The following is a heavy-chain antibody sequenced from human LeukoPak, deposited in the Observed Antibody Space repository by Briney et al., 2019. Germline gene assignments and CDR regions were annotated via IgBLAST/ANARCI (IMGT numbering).Heavy chain of an antibody. V-gene: IGHV1-18*01. Sequence: ASVKVSCKASGYTFTSYGISWVRQAPGQGLEWMGRISAYNGNTNYAQKLQGRVTMTTDTSTSTAYMELSSLRSDDTAVYYCARRKATDYYYYYMDVWGKGTTVTVSS. J-gene: IGHJ6*03. CDR3: ARRKATDYYYYYMDV. D-gene: IGHD1-26*01. CDR1: GYTFTSYG. CDR2: ISAYNGNT.